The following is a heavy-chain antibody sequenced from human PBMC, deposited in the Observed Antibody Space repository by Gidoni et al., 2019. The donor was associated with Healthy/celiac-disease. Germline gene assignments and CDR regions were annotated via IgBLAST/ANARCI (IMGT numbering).Heavy chain of an antibody. Sequence: VRQAPGKGLEWVAVISYDGSNKYYADSVKGRFTISRDNSKNTLYLQMNSLRAEDTAVYYCAKRSGWFDYWGQGTLVTVSS. J-gene: IGHJ4*02. V-gene: IGHV3-30*18. CDR3: AKRSGWFDY. D-gene: IGHD6-19*01. CDR2: ISYDGSNK.